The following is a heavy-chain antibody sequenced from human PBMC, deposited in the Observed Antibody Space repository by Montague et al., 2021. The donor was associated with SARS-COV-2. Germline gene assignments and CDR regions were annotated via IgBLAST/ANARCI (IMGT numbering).Heavy chain of an antibody. CDR3: VKASQFLWLGQFARDAFDL. CDR1: GFTFRRYE. CDR2: INTGGDTM. D-gene: IGHD3-10*01. V-gene: IGHV3-48*03. Sequence: SLRLSCAASGFTFRRYEMHWVRQPPGEGLQWVSYINTGGDTMFYADSVEGRFVISRDSSQNTVYLQMNSLRVEDAAMYYCVKASQFLWLGQFARDAFDLWGQGTLVSVSS. J-gene: IGHJ3*01.